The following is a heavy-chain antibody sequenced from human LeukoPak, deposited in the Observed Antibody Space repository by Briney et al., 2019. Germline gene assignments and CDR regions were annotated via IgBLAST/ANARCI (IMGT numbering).Heavy chain of an antibody. CDR3: ARDLPHPHADYYYYMDV. CDR2: IYYSGST. J-gene: IGHJ6*03. Sequence: SETLSLTCTVSGGSISSYYWSWIRQPPGKGLEWFGYIYYSGSTNYNPSLKSRVTISVDTSKNQFSLKLSSVTAADTAVYYCARDLPHPHADYYYYMDVWGKGTTVTVSS. CDR1: GGSISSYY. V-gene: IGHV4-59*01.